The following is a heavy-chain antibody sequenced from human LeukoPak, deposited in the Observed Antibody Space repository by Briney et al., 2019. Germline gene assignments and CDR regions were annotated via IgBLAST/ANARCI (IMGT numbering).Heavy chain of an antibody. V-gene: IGHV3-21*01. J-gene: IGHJ4*02. CDR1: GFIFSDYS. Sequence: SGGSLRLSFAASGFIFSDYSMNWVRQAPGQGLDWVTSISSRSGYIYYAESVKGRFTISRDNAKNSLYLQMNSLRAEDTAVYYCAKKSPFLGSGWFDYWGQGTLVTVSS. CDR2: ISSRSGYI. CDR3: AKKSPFLGSGWFDY. D-gene: IGHD6-19*01.